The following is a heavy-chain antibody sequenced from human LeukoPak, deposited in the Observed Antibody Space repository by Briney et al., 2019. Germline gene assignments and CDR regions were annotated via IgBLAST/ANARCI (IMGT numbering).Heavy chain of an antibody. J-gene: IGHJ6*03. D-gene: IGHD3-9*01. Sequence: PGRSLRHSCTASGFTFGDYVMSWFRQAPGKGLEGVGFIRSKDYGCTTEYAASVKGRFTISRDDSKSIAYLQMNSLKTEDTAVYYCTRGRKDYDILTGYYTPYYYYYMDVWGKGTTVTVSS. CDR1: GFTFGDYV. V-gene: IGHV3-49*03. CDR2: IRSKDYGCTT. CDR3: TRGRKDYDILTGYYTPYYYYYMDV.